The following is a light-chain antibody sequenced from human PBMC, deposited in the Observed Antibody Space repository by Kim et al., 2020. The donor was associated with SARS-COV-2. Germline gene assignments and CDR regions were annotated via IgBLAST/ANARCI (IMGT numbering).Light chain of an antibody. CDR1: QGISYG. V-gene: IGKV1-12*01. CDR2: AAS. Sequence: VSESVGDSVTSTCRASQGISYGLAWYQHKAGKAPQLLSDAASTLQSGAPSRFSGSGSGTEFTLTISSLQPEDVATYYCQHAATCPVFGGGTKLEI. J-gene: IGKJ4*02. CDR3: QHAATCPV.